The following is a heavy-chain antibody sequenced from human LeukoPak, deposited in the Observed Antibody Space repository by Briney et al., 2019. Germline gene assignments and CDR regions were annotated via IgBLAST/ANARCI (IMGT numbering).Heavy chain of an antibody. J-gene: IGHJ4*02. V-gene: IGHV1-24*01. CDR2: FDPEDGET. D-gene: IGHD1-14*01. CDR3: ARDRIPEDFDY. Sequence: ASVKVSCKVSGYTLTELSMHWVRQAPGKGLEWMGGFDPEDGETIYAQKFQGRVTITTDESTSTAYMELSSLRSEDTAVYYCARDRIPEDFDYWGQGTLVTVSS. CDR1: GYTLTELS.